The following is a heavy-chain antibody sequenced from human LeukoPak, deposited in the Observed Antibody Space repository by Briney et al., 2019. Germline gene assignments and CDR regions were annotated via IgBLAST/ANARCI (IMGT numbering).Heavy chain of an antibody. Sequence: ASVKVSCKASGYTFTCYYMHWVRQAPGQGLEWMGWINPNSSGTNYAQKFQGRVTMTRDTSISTAYMELSRLRSDDTAVYYCAREAHYYDSSGYLDYWGQGTLVTVSS. J-gene: IGHJ4*02. V-gene: IGHV1-2*02. CDR2: INPNSSGT. CDR1: GYTFTCYY. CDR3: AREAHYYDSSGYLDY. D-gene: IGHD3-22*01.